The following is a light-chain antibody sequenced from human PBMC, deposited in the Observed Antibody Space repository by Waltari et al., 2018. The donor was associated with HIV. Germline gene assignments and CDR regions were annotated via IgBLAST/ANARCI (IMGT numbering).Light chain of an antibody. CDR3: CSYAGSYTWV. CDR1: SSDVGGYNY. CDR2: DVS. V-gene: IGLV2-11*01. J-gene: IGLJ3*02. Sequence: QSALTQPRSVSGSPGQSVTISCTGTSSDVGGYNYVSWYQQHPGKAPKVMIYDVSKRPSGGPDRFSGAKSGNTASLTISGLQAEDEADYYCCSYAGSYTWVFGGGTKMTVL.